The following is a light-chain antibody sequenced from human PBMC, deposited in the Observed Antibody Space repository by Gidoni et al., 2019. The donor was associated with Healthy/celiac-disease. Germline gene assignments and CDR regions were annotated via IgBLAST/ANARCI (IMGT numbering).Light chain of an antibody. Sequence: QSVLTQPPSASGTPGQRVTISCSGSRSNIGSNYVYWYQQLPGTAPKPLSYRNNQRPSGVPDRFSGSKSGTSASLAISGLRSEDEADYYCAAWDDSLSGRVFGGGTKLTVL. CDR2: RNN. CDR1: RSNIGSNY. CDR3: AAWDDSLSGRV. V-gene: IGLV1-47*01. J-gene: IGLJ3*02.